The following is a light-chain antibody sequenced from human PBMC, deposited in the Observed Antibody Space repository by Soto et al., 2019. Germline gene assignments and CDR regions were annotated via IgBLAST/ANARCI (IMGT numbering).Light chain of an antibody. CDR3: NSYRSSNNLAGV. Sequence: QSPLTEASSVSGSHGKSITIPYTGIISDVGGYYRVSWYQHHPGKAPRLMIFDVSKRPAGVSSRFSGSKSGNTASLTISGLQAEDEATYYCNSYRSSNNLAGVFGGGTK. J-gene: IGLJ3*02. CDR1: ISDVGGYYR. V-gene: IGLV2-14*03. CDR2: DVS.